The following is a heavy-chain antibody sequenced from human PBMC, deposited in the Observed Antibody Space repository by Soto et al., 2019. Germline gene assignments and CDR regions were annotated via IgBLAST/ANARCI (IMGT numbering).Heavy chain of an antibody. D-gene: IGHD1-1*01. Sequence: QITLKESGPTLVEPTQTLTLTCSFSGFSLSSSGVGVAWLRQAPGKALECLGIIYWDNDRLNNPSLRERLTHKQDTYKTQVSLTMTYMEPVDTSAYYCADRVPSSSYWDVSWFDTWGQGTLVTVS. CDR3: ADRVPSSSYWDVSWFDT. V-gene: IGHV2-5*02. CDR1: GFSLSSSGVG. J-gene: IGHJ5*02. CDR2: IYWDNDR.